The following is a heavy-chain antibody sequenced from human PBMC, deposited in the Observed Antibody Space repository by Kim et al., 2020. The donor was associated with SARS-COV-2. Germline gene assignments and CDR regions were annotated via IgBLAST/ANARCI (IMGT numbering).Heavy chain of an antibody. CDR3: ARFTLNYYYGSGSYYWFDP. D-gene: IGHD3-10*01. CDR2: IIPIFGTA. V-gene: IGHV1-69*13. J-gene: IGHJ5*02. CDR1: GGTFSSYA. Sequence: SVKVSCKASGGTFSSYAISWVRQAPGQGLEWMGGIIPIFGTANYAQKFQGRVTITADESTSTAYMELSSLRSEDTAVYYCARFTLNYYYGSGSYYWFDPWGQGTLVTVSS.